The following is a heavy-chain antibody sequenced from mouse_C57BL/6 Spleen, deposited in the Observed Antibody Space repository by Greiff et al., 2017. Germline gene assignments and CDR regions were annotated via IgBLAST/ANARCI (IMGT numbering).Heavy chain of an antibody. V-gene: IGHV1-26*01. CDR3: TRDWDGAWFAY. CDR2: INPNNGGT. D-gene: IGHD4-1*01. CDR1: GYTFTDYY. Sequence: EVQLQQSGPELVKPGASVKISCKASGYTFTDYYMNWVKQSHGKSLEWIGDINPNNGGTSYNQKFKGKATLTVDTSSSTADMELRSLTSEDSAFYYCTRDWDGAWFAYWGQGTLVTVSA. J-gene: IGHJ3*01.